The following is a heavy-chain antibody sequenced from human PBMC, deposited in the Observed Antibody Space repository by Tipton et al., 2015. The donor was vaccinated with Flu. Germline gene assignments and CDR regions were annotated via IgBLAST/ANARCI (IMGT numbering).Heavy chain of an antibody. Sequence: LRLSCTVSGGSISSGGYYWSWIRQHPGKGLEWIGYIYYSGSTYYNPSLKSRVTISVDTSKNQFSLKLSSVTAADTAVYYCARDVVVVPAAINYFGYWGQETLVPVSS. D-gene: IGHD2-2*01. CDR1: GGSISSGGYY. CDR3: ARDVVVVPAAINYFGY. CDR2: IYYSGST. V-gene: IGHV4-31*02. J-gene: IGHJ4*02.